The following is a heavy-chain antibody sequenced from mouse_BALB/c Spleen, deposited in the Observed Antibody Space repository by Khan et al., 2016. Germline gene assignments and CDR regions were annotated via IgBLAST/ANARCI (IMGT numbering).Heavy chain of an antibody. CDR3: ARYRYYYGSSRYFDV. Sequence: QVQLQQSGPELKKPGKTVKISCKASGYTFTNYGMNWVKQAPGKGLKWMGWINTYSGESTYADDFKGRFAFSLETSANNAYLQINHLKNEDTATYFCARYRYYYGSSRYFDVWGAGTTVTVSS. J-gene: IGHJ1*01. CDR1: GYTFTNYG. D-gene: IGHD1-1*01. V-gene: IGHV9-3-1*01. CDR2: INTYSGES.